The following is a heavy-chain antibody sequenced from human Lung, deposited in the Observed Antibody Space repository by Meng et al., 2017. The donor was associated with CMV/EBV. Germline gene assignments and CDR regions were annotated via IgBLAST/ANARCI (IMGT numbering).Heavy chain of an antibody. CDR3: ASVFGVFDY. J-gene: IGHJ4*02. D-gene: IGHD3-16*01. Sequence: GEXXKISCAASGFTFSSYNMNWVRQAPGKGLEWVSYISTSSSIMYYADSVKGRFTIARDNAKNSLYLQMNSLRAEDTAVYYCASVFGVFDYWGQGAPVTVSS. CDR1: GFTFSSYN. CDR2: ISTSSSIM. V-gene: IGHV3-48*04.